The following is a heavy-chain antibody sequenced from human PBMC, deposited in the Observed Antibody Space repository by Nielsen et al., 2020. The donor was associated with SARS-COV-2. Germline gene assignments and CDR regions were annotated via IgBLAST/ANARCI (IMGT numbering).Heavy chain of an antibody. D-gene: IGHD6-19*01. V-gene: IGHV3-53*01. CDR2: IYDSGTT. Sequence: GESLKISCAASGFAVSDSYMSWVRQAPGKGLEWLAVIYDSGTTWRADSVKGRFSISRDRSANTVYLSMSNLRAEDTAVYYCARQWFDYWGQGSLVTVSS. CDR1: GFAVSDSY. J-gene: IGHJ4*02. CDR3: ARQWFDY.